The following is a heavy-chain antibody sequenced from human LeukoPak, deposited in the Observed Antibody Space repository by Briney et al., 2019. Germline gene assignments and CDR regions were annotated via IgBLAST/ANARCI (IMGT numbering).Heavy chain of an antibody. V-gene: IGHV4-31*03. CDR1: GGSISSGGYY. J-gene: IGHJ4*02. CDR3: ARRRFYYGSGTPLGVFDY. Sequence: PSETLSLTCTVSGGSISSGGYYWSWIRQHPGKGLEWIGYIYYSGSTYYNPSLKSRVTISVDTSKNQFSLKLSSVTAADTAVYYCARRRFYYGSGTPLGVFDYWGQGTLVTVSS. CDR2: IYYSGST. D-gene: IGHD3-10*01.